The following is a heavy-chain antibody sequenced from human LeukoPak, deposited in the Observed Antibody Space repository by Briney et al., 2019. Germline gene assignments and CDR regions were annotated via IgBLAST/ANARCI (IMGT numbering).Heavy chain of an antibody. CDR2: ISAYNGNT. J-gene: IGHJ4*02. CDR1: GYTFTSYG. CDR3: AREVVKMAVGATTGYYFDY. V-gene: IGHV1-18*01. D-gene: IGHD1-26*01. Sequence: ASVSVSCKASGYTFTSYGISWVRQAPGQGLEWMGWISAYNGNTNYAQKLQGRVTMTTDTSTSTAYMELRSLRSDDTAVYYCAREVVKMAVGATTGYYFDYWGQGTLVTDSS.